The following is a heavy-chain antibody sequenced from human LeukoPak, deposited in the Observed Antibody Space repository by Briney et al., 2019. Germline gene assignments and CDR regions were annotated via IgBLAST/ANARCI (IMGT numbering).Heavy chain of an antibody. D-gene: IGHD6-6*01. V-gene: IGHV3-7*01. Sequence: GGSLRLSCAASGFTFDDYGMSWVRQAPGKGLEWVANIKQDGSEKNYVDSVKGRFTISRDNAKNSLYLQMNSLRGEDTAVYYCAREVAARRLGSWVDPWGQGTLVTVSS. CDR1: GFTFDDYG. J-gene: IGHJ5*02. CDR2: IKQDGSEK. CDR3: AREVAARRLGSWVDP.